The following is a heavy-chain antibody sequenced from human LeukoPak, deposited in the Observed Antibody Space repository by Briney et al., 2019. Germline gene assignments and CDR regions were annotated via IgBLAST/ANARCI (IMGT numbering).Heavy chain of an antibody. D-gene: IGHD6-13*01. CDR1: GDSVSINSAA. V-gene: IGHV6-1*01. J-gene: IGHJ3*02. Sequence: SQTLSLTCAISGDSVSINSAAWNWIRQSPSRGLEWLGRTYYRSKWYHDYAVSVKSRITINPDTSKNQFSLQLNSVTPEDTAVYYCAREGEQQLAYDTFDIWGQGTMVTVSS. CDR2: TYYRSKWYH. CDR3: AREGEQQLAYDTFDI.